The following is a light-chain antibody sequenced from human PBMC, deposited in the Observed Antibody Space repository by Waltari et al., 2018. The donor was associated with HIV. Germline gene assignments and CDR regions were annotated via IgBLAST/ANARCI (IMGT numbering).Light chain of an antibody. CDR2: SNN. Sequence: QSVLTQPPSASGTPGQRVSISCSGSSSNIGSNILNWYQQLPGTAPKLLIYSNNQRPSGVPGRFSGSKSGTSASLAISGRQSEDEADYYCAAWDDSLNAWVFGGGTNLTVL. J-gene: IGLJ3*02. CDR1: SSNIGSNI. V-gene: IGLV1-44*01. CDR3: AAWDDSLNAWV.